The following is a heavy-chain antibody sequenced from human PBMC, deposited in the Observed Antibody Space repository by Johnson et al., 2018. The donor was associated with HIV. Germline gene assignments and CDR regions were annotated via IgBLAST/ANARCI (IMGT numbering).Heavy chain of an antibody. CDR3: VRVSLGYSYGYDAFDI. CDR2: IYSGGYT. J-gene: IGHJ3*02. CDR1: GFTVSRNY. D-gene: IGHD5-18*01. Sequence: VQLVASGGGLFQPGGSLRLSCACSGFTVSRNYMSWVRQAPGKGLEWVSIIYSGGYTNYAESVKGRFTISRDNSKNTLYLQMSSLRTEDTAVYYCVRVSLGYSYGYDAFDIWGQGTMVTVSS. V-gene: IGHV3-66*02.